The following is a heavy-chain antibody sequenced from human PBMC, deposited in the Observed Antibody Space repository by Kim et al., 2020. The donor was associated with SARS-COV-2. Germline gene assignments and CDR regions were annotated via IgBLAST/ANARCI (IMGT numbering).Heavy chain of an antibody. J-gene: IGHJ4*02. CDR2: IKSKTDGGTT. D-gene: IGHD3-9*01. CDR3: TTDEGKDILTGYEAPVDY. CDR1: GFTFSNAW. Sequence: GGSLRLSCAASGFTFSNAWMSWVRQAPGKGLEWVGRIKSKTDGGTTDYAAPVKGRFTISRDDSKNTLYLQMNSLKTEDTAVYYCTTDEGKDILTGYEAPVDYWGQGTPVTVSS. V-gene: IGHV3-15*01.